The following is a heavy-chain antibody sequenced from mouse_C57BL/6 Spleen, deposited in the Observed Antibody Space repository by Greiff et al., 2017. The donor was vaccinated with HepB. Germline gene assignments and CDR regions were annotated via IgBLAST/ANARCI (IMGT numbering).Heavy chain of an antibody. V-gene: IGHV1-80*01. CDR3: ARAESNYDAMDY. CDR1: GYAFSSYW. D-gene: IGHD2-5*01. Sequence: VQGVESGAELVKPGASVKISCKASGYAFSSYWMNWVKQRPGKGLEWIGQIYPGDGDTNYNGKFKGKATLTADKSSSTAYMQLSSLTSEDSAVYFCARAESNYDAMDYWGQGTSVTVSS. J-gene: IGHJ4*01. CDR2: IYPGDGDT.